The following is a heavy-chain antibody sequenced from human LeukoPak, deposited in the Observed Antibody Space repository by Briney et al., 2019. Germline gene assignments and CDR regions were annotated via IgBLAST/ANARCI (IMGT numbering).Heavy chain of an antibody. V-gene: IGHV4-31*03. Sequence: SETLSLTCTVSGGSISSGGYYWSWIRQHPGKGLEWIGYIYYSGSTYYNPSHKSRVTISVDTSKNQFSLKLSSVTAADTAVYYCARDGCSGGGCYFDYWGQGTRVTVSS. D-gene: IGHD2-15*01. CDR1: GGSISSGGYY. CDR2: IYYSGST. CDR3: ARDGCSGGGCYFDY. J-gene: IGHJ4*02.